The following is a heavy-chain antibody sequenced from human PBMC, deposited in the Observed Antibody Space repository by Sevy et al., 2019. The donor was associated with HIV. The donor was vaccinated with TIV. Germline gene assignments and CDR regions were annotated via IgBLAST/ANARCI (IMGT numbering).Heavy chain of an antibody. CDR1: DYSISSGYW. D-gene: IGHD7-27*01. V-gene: IGHV4-38-2*02. CDR3: ASHDWGRKDY. J-gene: IGHJ4*02. Sequence: SETLSLTCIVSDYSISSGYWWDWFRRPPGKGPEWIGAIYYRGDTQYTPSLKSRVTISADTSKNQFSLRLTSMTAADTAIYYCASHDWGRKDYWGQGTLVTVSS. CDR2: IYYRGDT.